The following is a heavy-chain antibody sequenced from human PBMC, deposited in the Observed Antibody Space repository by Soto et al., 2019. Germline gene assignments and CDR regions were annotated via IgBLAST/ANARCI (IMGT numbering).Heavy chain of an antibody. D-gene: IGHD6-19*01. J-gene: IGHJ4*02. CDR3: AKARIAVAGPSFDY. CDR2: ITHSSSAI. V-gene: IGHV3-48*01. Sequence: GGSLRLSCAASGFTFSSYTMNWVRQAPGKGLEWISHITHSSSAIYYADSVRGRFTVSRDNSKNTLYLQMNSLRAEDTAVYYCAKARIAVAGPSFDYWGQGTLVTVSS. CDR1: GFTFSSYT.